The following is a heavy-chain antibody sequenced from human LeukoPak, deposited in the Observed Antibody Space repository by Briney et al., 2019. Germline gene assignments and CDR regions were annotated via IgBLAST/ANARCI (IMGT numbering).Heavy chain of an antibody. Sequence: GGSLRLSCAAAGFTFSDFYMSWIRQAPGKGLESVSYISGSSSNTNYADSVKGRFTISRDNAKNSLYLQVNSLRPGDTSVYYCTRHPAEGDYWGQGTLVTVSS. CDR1: GFTFSDFY. V-gene: IGHV3-11*03. J-gene: IGHJ4*02. CDR2: ISGSSSNT. D-gene: IGHD2-15*01. CDR3: TRHPAEGDY.